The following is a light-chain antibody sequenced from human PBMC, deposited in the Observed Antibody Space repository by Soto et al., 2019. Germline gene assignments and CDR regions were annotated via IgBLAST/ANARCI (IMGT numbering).Light chain of an antibody. V-gene: IGKV3D-15*01. CDR2: AAS. CDR1: QSVSSS. CDR3: QQYNNWLPIT. Sequence: EIMMTQSPATLSVSPGERATLSCRASQSVSSSLAWYQQKPGQAPRLLIYAASTRATGIPARFSGSGPGTEFTLTIRSLQSEDFAVYFCQQYNNWLPITFGQGTRLEIK. J-gene: IGKJ5*01.